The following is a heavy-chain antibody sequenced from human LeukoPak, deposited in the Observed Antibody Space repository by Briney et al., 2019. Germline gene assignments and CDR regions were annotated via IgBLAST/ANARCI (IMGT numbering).Heavy chain of an antibody. D-gene: IGHD5-12*01. J-gene: IGHJ4*02. CDR2: INPNDGST. CDR3: AGARGYSGYHPIDY. V-gene: IGHV1-46*01. CDR1: GYTFTSYF. Sequence: ASVKVSCKASGYTFTSYFMHWVRQAPGQGLEWMGTINPNDGSTSYAQNFQGRVTMTRDTSTSTVYMELSSLRSEDTAVYYCAGARGYSGYHPIDYWGQGTLVTVSS.